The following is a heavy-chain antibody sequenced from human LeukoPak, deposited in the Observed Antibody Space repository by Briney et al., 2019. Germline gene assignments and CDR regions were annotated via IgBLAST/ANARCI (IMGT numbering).Heavy chain of an antibody. V-gene: IGHV3-21*01. CDR1: GFTFSSYS. J-gene: IGHJ5*02. CDR3: ARDLYSRASSFDP. Sequence: GGSLRLSCTASGFTFSSYSMNWVRQAPGKGLEWVSSISSSSSYIYYADSVKGRFTISRDNAKNSLYLQMNSLRAEDTAVYYCARDLYSRASSFDPWGQGTLVTVSS. D-gene: IGHD6-13*01. CDR2: ISSSSSYI.